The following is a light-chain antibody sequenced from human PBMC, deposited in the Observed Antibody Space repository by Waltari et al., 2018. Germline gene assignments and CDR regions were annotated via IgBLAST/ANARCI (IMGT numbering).Light chain of an antibody. Sequence: QSALTQPPSASGSPGQSVTISCTGNSRDVGGYNYVSWYQQHPGKAPKLLIYDVTKRPSGVPDRFSASKSGDTASLTVSGLQAEDEADYYCSSFTPRTNVLFGGGTKLTVL. CDR1: SRDVGGYNY. CDR3: SSFTPRTNVL. CDR2: DVT. V-gene: IGLV2-8*01. J-gene: IGLJ2*01.